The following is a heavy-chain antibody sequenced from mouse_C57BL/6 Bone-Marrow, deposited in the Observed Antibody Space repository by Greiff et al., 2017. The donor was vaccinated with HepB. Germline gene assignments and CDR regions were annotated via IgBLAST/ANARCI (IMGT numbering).Heavy chain of an antibody. CDR2: IYPRSGNT. V-gene: IGHV1-81*01. Sequence: VQLQQSGAELARPGASVKLSCKASGYTFTSYGISWVKQRTGQGLEWIVEIYPRSGNTYYNEKFKGKATLTADKSSSTAYMELRSLTSEDSAVYFCARWLLRFAYWGQGTLVTVSA. J-gene: IGHJ3*01. CDR1: GYTFTSYG. CDR3: ARWLLRFAY. D-gene: IGHD2-3*01.